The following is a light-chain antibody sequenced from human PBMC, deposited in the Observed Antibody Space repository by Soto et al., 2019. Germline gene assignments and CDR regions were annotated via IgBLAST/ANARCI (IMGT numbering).Light chain of an antibody. CDR1: RSISYN. Sequence: VMPQSSATLSVSLGESFTLPGSSSRSISYNLAWLKQKSGQAPRLLMFGASTRAAGVPARFSGSKSGTEVNLTISSLQSEDFAVYYCQQYEKWPYTIGQGTKVDIK. V-gene: IGKV3-15*01. CDR3: QQYEKWPYT. CDR2: GAS. J-gene: IGKJ2*01.